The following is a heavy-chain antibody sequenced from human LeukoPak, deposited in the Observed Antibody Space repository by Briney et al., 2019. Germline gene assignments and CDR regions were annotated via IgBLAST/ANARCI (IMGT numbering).Heavy chain of an antibody. V-gene: IGHV1-46*01. Sequence: GASVKVSCKASRYTFTSYYMHWVRPAPGQGVEWMGIINPSGGSTSYAQKFQGRATMTRDMSTSTVYMELSSLRSEDTAVYYCARGGPERRTDYYYYYYMDVWGKGTTVTVSS. CDR1: RYTFTSYY. D-gene: IGHD1-1*01. J-gene: IGHJ6*03. CDR3: ARGGPERRTDYYYYYYMDV. CDR2: INPSGGST.